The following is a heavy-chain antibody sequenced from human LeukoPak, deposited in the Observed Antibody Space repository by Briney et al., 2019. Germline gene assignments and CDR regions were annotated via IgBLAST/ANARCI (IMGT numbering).Heavy chain of an antibody. CDR2: IYYSGST. Sequence: SETLSLTCTVSGGSIRSGSYYWSWIRQPPGKGLEWIGYIYYSGSTNYNPSLKSRVTISVDTSKNQFSLKLSSVTAADTAVYYCAREGSAFDIWGQGTMVTVSS. V-gene: IGHV4-61*01. J-gene: IGHJ3*02. CDR1: GGSIRSGSYY. CDR3: AREGSAFDI.